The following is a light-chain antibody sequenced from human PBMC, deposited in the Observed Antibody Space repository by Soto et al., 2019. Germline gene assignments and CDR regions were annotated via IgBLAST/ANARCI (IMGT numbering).Light chain of an antibody. CDR2: EVS. Sequence: QSVLTQPASVSGSPGESITISWTGTSSDVGAYDYVSWYQQHPDKAPKLIIYEVSHRPSGVSNRFSGSKSVNTATLTISGLQAEDEPDYYCSSYTSSSTRVFGTGTKVTIL. CDR3: SSYTSSSTRV. J-gene: IGLJ1*01. CDR1: SSDVGAYDY. V-gene: IGLV2-14*03.